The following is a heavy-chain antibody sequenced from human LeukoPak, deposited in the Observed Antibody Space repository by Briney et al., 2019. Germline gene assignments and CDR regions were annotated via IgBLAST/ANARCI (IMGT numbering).Heavy chain of an antibody. Sequence: GGSLRLSCAASGFTFSNAWMSWVRQAPGKGLEWVGRIKSKTDGGTTDYAAPVKGRFSISRDDSKNTLYLQMNSLKTEDTAIYYCTTAMINTVTTVHYWGQGTLVTVSS. CDR1: GFTFSNAW. CDR3: TTAMINTVTTVHY. J-gene: IGHJ4*02. CDR2: IKSKTDGGTT. D-gene: IGHD4-11*01. V-gene: IGHV3-15*01.